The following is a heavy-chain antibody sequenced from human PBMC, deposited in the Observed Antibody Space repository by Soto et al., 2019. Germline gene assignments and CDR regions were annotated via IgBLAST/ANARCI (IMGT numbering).Heavy chain of an antibody. V-gene: IGHV4-31*03. J-gene: IGHJ4*02. Sequence: QVQLQESGPGLVKPSQTLTLTCSVSGGSINSGGYCWTWIRQHPGKGLEWIGNIYYSGSTSYKPSLKSRVTISIDTSKTHFSLKLSSVTAADTAVYYCARSSISKKIDYWGQGTLVTVSS. CDR2: IYYSGST. D-gene: IGHD2-2*01. CDR1: GGSINSGGYC. CDR3: ARSSISKKIDY.